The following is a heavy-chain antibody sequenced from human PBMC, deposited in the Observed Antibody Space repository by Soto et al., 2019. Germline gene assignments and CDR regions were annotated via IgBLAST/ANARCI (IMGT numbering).Heavy chain of an antibody. D-gene: IGHD5-12*01. CDR3: ARDGRYSGYEIFDY. CDR1: SGSISSSNW. J-gene: IGHJ4*02. CDR2: IYHSGST. Sequence: QVQLQESGPGLVKPSGTLSLTCAVSSGSISSSNWWSWVRQPPGKGMVWIGEIYHSGSTNNNPAHKSRVTTSVDKSKNQFSQKLSSVTAADTAVYYCARDGRYSGYEIFDYWGQGTLVTVSS. V-gene: IGHV4-4*02.